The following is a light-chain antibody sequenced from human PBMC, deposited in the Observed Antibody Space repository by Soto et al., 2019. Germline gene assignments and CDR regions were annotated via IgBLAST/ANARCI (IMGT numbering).Light chain of an antibody. V-gene: IGLV1-40*01. CDR1: SSNIGATYD. J-gene: IGLJ1*01. Sequence: QSVLTQPPSVSGAPGQRVTISCTGSSSNIGATYDVQWYQQLPGTAPKLLIYGNSNRPSGLPDRFSVSKSGTSASLAITGLQADDEADYYCQSYDSSLSAHYVFGTGTKVTVL. CDR3: QSYDSSLSAHYV. CDR2: GNS.